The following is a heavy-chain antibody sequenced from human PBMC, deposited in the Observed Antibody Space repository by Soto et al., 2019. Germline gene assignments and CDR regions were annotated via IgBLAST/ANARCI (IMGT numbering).Heavy chain of an antibody. CDR2: VANDGSYQ. CDR1: GFMFSGYG. Sequence: GGSLRLSCAASGFMFSGYGMQWVRQAPGEGLEWVAVVANDGSYQYYADSLKGRFTISRDNSKNTLFLQMDSLRPEDSAVYFCARSSGGSSYFPPDYWGQGTLVTVSS. V-gene: IGHV3-30*03. D-gene: IGHD2-15*01. CDR3: ARSSGGSSYFPPDY. J-gene: IGHJ4*02.